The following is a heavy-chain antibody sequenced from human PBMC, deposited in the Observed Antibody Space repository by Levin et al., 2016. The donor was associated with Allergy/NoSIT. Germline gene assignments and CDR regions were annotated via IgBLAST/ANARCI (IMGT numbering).Heavy chain of an antibody. D-gene: IGHD3-22*01. CDR3: ASGYYYDSSAYPSPRDY. Sequence: GGSLRLSCAASRFTFSNYYMHWVRQAPGKGLEWVSSISTSTSYTYYADSVKGRFTISRDNAKNSLFLQMNSLRAEDTAVYYCASGYYYDSSAYPSPRDYWGQGTLVTVSS. J-gene: IGHJ4*02. CDR2: ISTSTSYT. CDR1: RFTFSNYY. V-gene: IGHV3-21*01.